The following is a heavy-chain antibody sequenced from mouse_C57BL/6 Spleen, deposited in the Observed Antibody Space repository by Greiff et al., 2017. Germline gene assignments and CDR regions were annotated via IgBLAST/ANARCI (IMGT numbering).Heavy chain of an antibody. CDR3: AREDGYLYAMDY. CDR2: INPNYGTT. Sequence: VQLQQSGPELVKPGASVKISCKASGYSFTDYNMNWVKQSNGKGLEWIGVINPNYGTTSYNQKFKGKATLTVDQSSSTAYMQRNSLTAEDSALYYCAREDGYLYAMDYWGQGTSVTVSS. V-gene: IGHV1-39*01. D-gene: IGHD2-3*01. CDR1: GYSFTDYN. J-gene: IGHJ4*01.